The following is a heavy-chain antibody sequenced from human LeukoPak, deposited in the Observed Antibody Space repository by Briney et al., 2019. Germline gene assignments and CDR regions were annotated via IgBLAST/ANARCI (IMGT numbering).Heavy chain of an antibody. V-gene: IGHV4-59*08. Sequence: SETLSLTCTVSGGSISSYYWSWIRQPPGKGLEWIGYIYYSGSTNYNPSLKSRVTISVDTSKNQFSLKLSSVTAADTAVYYCARDLFYGMDVWGQGTTVTVSS. CDR3: ARDLFYGMDV. CDR1: GGSISSYY. CDR2: IYYSGST. J-gene: IGHJ6*02.